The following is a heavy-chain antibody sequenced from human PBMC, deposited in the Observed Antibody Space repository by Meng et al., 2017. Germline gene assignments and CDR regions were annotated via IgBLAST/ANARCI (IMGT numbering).Heavy chain of an antibody. CDR3: ARDWDSSGYYY. V-gene: IGHV1-2*02. Sequence: ASVKVSCKASGYTFTGYYIHLVRQAPGQGLEWMGWINPNSGGTNYAQKFQGRVTMTRDTSISTAYMELSRLRSDDTAVYYCARDWDSSGYYYWGHGTLVTVSS. D-gene: IGHD3-22*01. CDR1: GYTFTGYY. J-gene: IGHJ4*01. CDR2: INPNSGGT.